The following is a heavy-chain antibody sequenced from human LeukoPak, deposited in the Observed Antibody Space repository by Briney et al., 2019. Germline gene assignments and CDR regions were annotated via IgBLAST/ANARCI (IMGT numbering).Heavy chain of an antibody. CDR2: IYSNGDM. D-gene: IGHD6-13*01. CDR3: ARDGTAAGLYFDL. J-gene: IGHJ4*01. V-gene: IGHV3-66*03. CDR1: GFTVSNNF. Sequence: TGGSLRLSCAASGFTVSNNFLMWVRQAPGKGLEWVSLIYSNGDMRYAGSVKGRFTISRDGSRNTLYLQMNSLRTEDTAVYYCARDGTAAGLYFDLWGQGTLVTVSS.